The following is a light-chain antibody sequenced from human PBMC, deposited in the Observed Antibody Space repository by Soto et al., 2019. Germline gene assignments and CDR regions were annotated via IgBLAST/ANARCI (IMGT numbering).Light chain of an antibody. CDR3: QQRTKWRT. Sequence: EIVLTQSPATLSSFPGERATLSCRASQAVNTRLAWYQHKPGQAPRLLIYDASNRATGIPARFSGSGSGTDFTLTISSLEPEDFAVYYCQQRTKWRTFGQGTKVDI. CDR1: QAVNTR. CDR2: DAS. J-gene: IGKJ1*01. V-gene: IGKV3-11*01.